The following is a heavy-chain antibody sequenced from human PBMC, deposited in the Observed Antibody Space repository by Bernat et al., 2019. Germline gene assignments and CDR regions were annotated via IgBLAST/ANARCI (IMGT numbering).Heavy chain of an antibody. CDR1: GGSISRGGYS. J-gene: IGHJ4*02. Sequence: QLQLQESGSGLVKPTQTLSLTCAVSGGSISRGGYSWSWIRQPPGKGLEGIGYIYHSGSTYYNPSLKSRVTISVDRSTHQFSLKLRSVTAADTAVYYCATYYYDSSGYYSRVYWGQGTLVTVSS. V-gene: IGHV4-30-2*01. CDR2: IYHSGST. CDR3: ATYYYDSSGYYSRVY. D-gene: IGHD3-22*01.